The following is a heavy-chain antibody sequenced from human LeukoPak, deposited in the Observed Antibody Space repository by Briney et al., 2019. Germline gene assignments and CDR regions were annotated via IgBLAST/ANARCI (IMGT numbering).Heavy chain of an antibody. Sequence: GGSLRLSCAASGFTFSIYVITCVRQAPGKGLEWVSGISQSGGSTYYADSVRGRFTISRDNPKNTLYLQMNSLRAEDRAVYYCAKGDSSSWAPDSWGQGSLVTVSS. CDR2: ISQSGGST. V-gene: IGHV3-23*01. J-gene: IGHJ4*02. CDR3: AKGDSSSWAPDS. D-gene: IGHD6-13*01. CDR1: GFTFSIYV.